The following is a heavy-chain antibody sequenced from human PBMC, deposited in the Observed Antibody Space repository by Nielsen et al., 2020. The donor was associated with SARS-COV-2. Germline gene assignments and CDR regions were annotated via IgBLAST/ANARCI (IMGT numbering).Heavy chain of an antibody. J-gene: IGHJ4*02. CDR3: AKGAGWGGVHYFDR. Sequence: GESMKISCAASGFTLSTYAMSWVRQAPGKGLEWLSTLNGGGNTYYADSVKGRFTISRDISKNTLDLQMNSLRAEDTAIYYCAKGAGWGGVHYFDRWGLGSLVTVSS. D-gene: IGHD3-10*01. CDR2: LNGGGNT. CDR1: GFTLSTYA. V-gene: IGHV3-23*01.